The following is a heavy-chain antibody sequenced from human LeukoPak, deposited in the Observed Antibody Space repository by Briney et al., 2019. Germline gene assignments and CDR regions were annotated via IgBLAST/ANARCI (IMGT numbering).Heavy chain of an antibody. J-gene: IGHJ6*03. V-gene: IGHV1-8*01. D-gene: IGHD5-12*01. CDR3: ARVFKVYSGYDYYYYYYMDV. CDR2: MNPNSGNT. Sequence: ASVKVSCKASGYTFTSYDINWVRQATGQGLEWMGWMNPNSGNTGYAQKFQGRVTMTRNTSTSTAYMELRSLRSDDTAVYYCARVFKVYSGYDYYYYYYMDVWGKGTTVTISS. CDR1: GYTFTSYD.